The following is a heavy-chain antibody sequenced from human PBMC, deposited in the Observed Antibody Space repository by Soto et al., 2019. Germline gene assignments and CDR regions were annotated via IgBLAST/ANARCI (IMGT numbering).Heavy chain of an antibody. Sequence: GGSLRLSCAASGFTFSDYYMSWIRQAPGKGLEWVSYISSRSSTIFYADSVKGRFTISRDNVKNSLYLQMNSLRAEDTTVYYCAGDGKGAAYINGPYYFDYWGQGALVTVSS. J-gene: IGHJ4*02. CDR2: ISSRSSTI. D-gene: IGHD2-8*01. V-gene: IGHV3-11*01. CDR3: AGDGKGAAYINGPYYFDY. CDR1: GFTFSDYY.